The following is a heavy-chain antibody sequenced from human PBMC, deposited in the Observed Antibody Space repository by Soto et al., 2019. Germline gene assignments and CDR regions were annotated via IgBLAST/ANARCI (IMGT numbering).Heavy chain of an antibody. CDR1: GITFSDHY. V-gene: IGHV3-11*01. CDR3: ARAPYYGWGTYYYYPLDV. Sequence: QVQLVESGGGLVKPGGSLRLSCEASGITFSDHYMTWIRQAPGKGLEWISYISGTAGTIYYADSVKGRFTISRDNAKNSLFLQLTSLTAEDTAVYYCARAPYYGWGTYYYYPLDVWGQGTTVIVSS. CDR2: ISGTAGTI. J-gene: IGHJ6*02. D-gene: IGHD3-10*01.